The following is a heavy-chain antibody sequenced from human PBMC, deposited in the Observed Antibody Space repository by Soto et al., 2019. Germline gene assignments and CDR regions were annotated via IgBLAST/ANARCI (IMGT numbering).Heavy chain of an antibody. D-gene: IGHD1-26*01. V-gene: IGHV4-34*01. CDR1: GGSFSGYY. Sequence: SETLSLTCAVYGGSFSGYYWSWIRQPPGKGLEWIGEINHSGSTNYNPSLKSRVTISVDTSKNQFSLKLSSVTAADTAVYYCARLIGGRGVFDPWGQGTLVTVSS. CDR3: ARLIGGRGVFDP. CDR2: INHSGST. J-gene: IGHJ5*02.